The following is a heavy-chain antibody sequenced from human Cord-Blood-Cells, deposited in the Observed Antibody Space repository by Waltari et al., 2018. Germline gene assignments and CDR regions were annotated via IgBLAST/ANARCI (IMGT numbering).Heavy chain of an antibody. CDR1: GSTFSSYG. V-gene: IGHV3-30*18. J-gene: IGHJ4*02. D-gene: IGHD6-19*01. Sequence: QVQLVESGGGVVRPGRSLSLSCAASGSTFSSYGMHGFRQAPGKGLEWVAVISYDGSNKYYADSVKGRFTISRDNSKNTLYLQMNSLRAEDTAVYYCAKGSKWLTPPDYWGQGTLVTVSS. CDR2: ISYDGSNK. CDR3: AKGSKWLTPPDY.